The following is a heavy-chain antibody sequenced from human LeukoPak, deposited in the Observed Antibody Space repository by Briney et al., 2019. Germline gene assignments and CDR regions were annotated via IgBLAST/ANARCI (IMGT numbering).Heavy chain of an antibody. CDR2: LYSGGNT. Sequence: PSETLSLTCTVSGGSITSNFHYWGWSRQPPGKGLEWIGSLYSGGNTYYNPSLKTRVTISGDTSKNQFSLKLSSVTAADTAVYYCAKRGSLYSGSFDIWGQGAMVTVSS. CDR3: AKRGSLYSGSFDI. J-gene: IGHJ3*02. CDR1: GGSITSNFHY. D-gene: IGHD1-26*01. V-gene: IGHV4-39*07.